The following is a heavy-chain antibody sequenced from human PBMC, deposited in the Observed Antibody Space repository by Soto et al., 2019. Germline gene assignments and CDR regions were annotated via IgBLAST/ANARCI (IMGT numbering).Heavy chain of an antibody. V-gene: IGHV4-4*02. CDR3: AGGIYHLSFDY. CDR2: IYHSGNT. CDR1: GGSISSSDW. J-gene: IGHJ4*02. Sequence: QVQLQESGPGLVKPSGTLSLTCVVSGGSISSSDWWTGVRQPPGKGLEWIGEIYHSGNTNYNPSLKSRVTESVDKTKNQFSLNLSSVTAADAAVYYCAGGIYHLSFDYWGQGTLVTVSS.